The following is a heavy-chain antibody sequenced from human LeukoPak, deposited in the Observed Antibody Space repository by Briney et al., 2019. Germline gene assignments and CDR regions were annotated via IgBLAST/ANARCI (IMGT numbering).Heavy chain of an antibody. D-gene: IGHD1-14*01. J-gene: IGHJ6*03. Sequence: PGGSLRLSCGGSGFTFSSYAMSWVRQAPGKGLEWVSAISGSGSNTHYADSVKGRFTISRDHSKDTPYLQMNSLTAADTAVYYCAKYPRPDWRYYYYYMDFWGKGTRVTVSS. CDR1: GFTFSSYA. CDR2: ISGSGSNT. CDR3: AKYPRPDWRYYYYYMDF. V-gene: IGHV3-23*01.